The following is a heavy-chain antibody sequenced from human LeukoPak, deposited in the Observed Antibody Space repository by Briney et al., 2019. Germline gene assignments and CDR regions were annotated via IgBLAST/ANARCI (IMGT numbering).Heavy chain of an antibody. CDR2: ISGSGGST. CDR3: AKQLSVLRYFDWKLDY. J-gene: IGHJ4*02. CDR1: GFTFSSYA. Sequence: PGGSLRLSCAASGFTFSSYAMSWVRQAPGKGLEWVSAISGSGGSTYYADSVKGRFTISRDNSKNTLYLQMNSLRAEDTAVYYCAKQLSVLRYFDWKLDYWGQGTLVTVPS. V-gene: IGHV3-23*01. D-gene: IGHD3-9*01.